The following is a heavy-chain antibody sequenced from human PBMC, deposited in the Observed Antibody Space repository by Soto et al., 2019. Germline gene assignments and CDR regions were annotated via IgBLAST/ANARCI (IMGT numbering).Heavy chain of an antibody. CDR2: IYNSGNT. Sequence: PSETLSLTCTASGDTITSDNYYWSWIRQPPGKGLEWIGHIYNSGNTNYNPSLKSRVTMSLDTSKNQFSLTLNSVSAADTAVYYCAKYDTASLHFDYWGQGALVTVSS. V-gene: IGHV4-61*01. CDR3: AKYDTASLHFDY. CDR1: GDTITSDNYY. D-gene: IGHD3-22*01. J-gene: IGHJ4*02.